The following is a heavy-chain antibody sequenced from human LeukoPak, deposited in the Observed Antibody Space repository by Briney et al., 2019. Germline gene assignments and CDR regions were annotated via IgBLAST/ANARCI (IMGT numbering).Heavy chain of an antibody. CDR1: GGSISSYY. CDR3: ARERFGELFFFF. J-gene: IGHJ4*02. CDR2: IYYSGST. D-gene: IGHD3-10*01. V-gene: IGHV4-59*01. Sequence: SETLSLTCTVSGGSISSYYWSWIRQPPGKGLEWIGYIYYSGSTNYNPSLKSRVTISVDTSKNQFSLKLSSVTAADTAVYYCARERFGELFFFFWGQGTLVTVSS.